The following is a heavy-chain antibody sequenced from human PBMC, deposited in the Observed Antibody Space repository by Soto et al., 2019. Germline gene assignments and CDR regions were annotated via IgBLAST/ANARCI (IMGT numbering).Heavy chain of an antibody. J-gene: IGHJ6*02. CDR1: GYSFTSYW. CDR2: IDPSDSYT. Sequence: GESLKISCKGSGYSFTSYWISWVRQMPGKGLEWMGRIDPSDSYTNYSPSFQGHVTISADKSISTAYLQWSSLKASDTAMYYCATPGVDTGIPYYYYGMDVWGQGTTVTVSS. D-gene: IGHD5-18*01. V-gene: IGHV5-10-1*01. CDR3: ATPGVDTGIPYYYYGMDV.